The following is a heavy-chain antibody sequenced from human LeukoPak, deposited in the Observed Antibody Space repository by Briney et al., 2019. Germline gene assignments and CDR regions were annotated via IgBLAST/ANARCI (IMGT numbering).Heavy chain of an antibody. V-gene: IGHV1-3*01. CDR3: ARGDIVVVVAAF. CDR1: GYTFTSYA. Sequence: ASVKVSCKASGYTFTSYAIHWVRQAPGQRLEWMGWINAGNGNTKYSQKFQGRVTITRDTSASTAYMELSSLRSEDTAAYYCARGDIVVVVAAFWGQGTLVTVSS. D-gene: IGHD2-15*01. J-gene: IGHJ4*02. CDR2: INAGNGNT.